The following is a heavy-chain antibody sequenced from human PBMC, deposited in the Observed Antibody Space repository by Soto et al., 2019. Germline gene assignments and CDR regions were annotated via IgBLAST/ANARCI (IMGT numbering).Heavy chain of an antibody. Sequence: EFGLKRVRKRQAHGKSFDFSGFSISTSRVGVGWIRQPPGKALEWLALIYWNDDKRYTPFLKRRLTVTKDTSRNQVVLTMTNMDPVDTATYYCAHSGGDYGSGTCYKNYFFYAMDVWGEGTTVTVYS. D-gene: IGHD3-10*01. CDR2: IYWNDDK. V-gene: IGHV2-5*01. J-gene: IGHJ6*04. CDR3: AHSGGDYGSGTCYKNYFFYAMDV. CDR1: GFSISTSRVG.